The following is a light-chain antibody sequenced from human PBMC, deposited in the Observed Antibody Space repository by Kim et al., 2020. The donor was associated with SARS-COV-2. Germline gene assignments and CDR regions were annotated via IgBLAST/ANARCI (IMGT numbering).Light chain of an antibody. J-gene: IGKJ2*01. CDR2: GAS. Sequence: LSPGERAALACRASQSVSSSYLAWYQQKPGQAPRLLIYGASSRATGIPDRFSGSGSGTDFTLTISRLEPEDFAVYYCQQYGSSPYTFGQGTKLEI. V-gene: IGKV3-20*01. CDR1: QSVSSSY. CDR3: QQYGSSPYT.